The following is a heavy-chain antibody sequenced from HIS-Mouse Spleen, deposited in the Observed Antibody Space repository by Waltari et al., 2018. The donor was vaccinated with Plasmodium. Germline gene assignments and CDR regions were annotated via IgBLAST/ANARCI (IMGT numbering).Heavy chain of an antibody. D-gene: IGHD6-13*01. CDR3: ASSWYWYFDL. Sequence: EVQLVASGGGLVQPGGSLRLSCAASGFAFRSYWTSWVRQAPGKGLEWVANIKQDGSEKYYVDSVKGRFTISRDNAKNSLYLQMNSLRAEDTAVYYCASSWYWYFDLWGRGTLVTVSS. V-gene: IGHV3-7*01. J-gene: IGHJ2*01. CDR2: IKQDGSEK. CDR1: GFAFRSYW.